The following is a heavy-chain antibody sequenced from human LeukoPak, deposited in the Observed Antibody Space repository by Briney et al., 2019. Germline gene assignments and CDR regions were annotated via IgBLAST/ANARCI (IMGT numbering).Heavy chain of an antibody. CDR2: IAYSGST. Sequence: SETLSLTCTVSGGSVGSSTYYWGWIRQPPGKGLEWIASIAYSGSTYNPSLKSRVTISVDTSKNQFSLKLTSVIAADTAVYYCARPGFCTSTSCPWGQGTLVTVSS. V-gene: IGHV4-39*01. CDR1: GGSVGSSTYY. J-gene: IGHJ5*02. CDR3: ARPGFCTSTSCP. D-gene: IGHD2-2*01.